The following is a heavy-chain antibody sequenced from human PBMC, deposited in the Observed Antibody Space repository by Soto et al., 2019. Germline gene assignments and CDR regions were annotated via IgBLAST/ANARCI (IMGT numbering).Heavy chain of an antibody. CDR1: GCIVSNYG. CDR2: ISGYSGNA. V-gene: IGHV1-18*01. Sequence: QVQLVQSGAEVKKHGATVKVSCQACGCIVSNYGINWVRQAPGQGPEWMGCISGYSGNAHYSQKFQDRVTMTTDTSMTTAYMEMRSLKSDDTALYYCATGGGALDIWGQGTMVTVSS. J-gene: IGHJ3*02. CDR3: ATGGGALDI.